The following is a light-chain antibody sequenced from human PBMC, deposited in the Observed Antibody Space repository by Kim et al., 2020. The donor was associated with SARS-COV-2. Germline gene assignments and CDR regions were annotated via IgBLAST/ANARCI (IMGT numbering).Light chain of an antibody. V-gene: IGLV1-44*01. J-gene: IGLJ3*02. CDR3: AAWDDSLNGWV. Sequence: ELTQPPSESGTPGQRVTITCSGSSSNIGRNTVNWYQQLPGTAPKLLIYSNNQRPSGVPDRFSGSKSGTSASLAISGLQSEDEADYYCAAWDDSLNGWVFGGGTQLTVL. CDR2: SNN. CDR1: SSNIGRNT.